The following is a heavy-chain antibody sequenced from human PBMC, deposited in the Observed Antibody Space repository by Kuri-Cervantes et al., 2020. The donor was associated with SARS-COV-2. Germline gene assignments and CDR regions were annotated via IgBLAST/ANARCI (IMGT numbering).Heavy chain of an antibody. D-gene: IGHD1-14*01. J-gene: IGHJ5*01. Sequence: GESLKISRAASGFTFSSYEMNWVRQAPGKGLECVSYISSSGSTIYYADSVKGRFTTSRDNSNNRLFLEMNNLGPQDTAVYFCARETPEHSSSWFDSWGQGSLVTVSS. V-gene: IGHV3-48*03. CDR1: GFTFSSYE. CDR2: ISSSGSTI. CDR3: ARETPEHSSSWFDS.